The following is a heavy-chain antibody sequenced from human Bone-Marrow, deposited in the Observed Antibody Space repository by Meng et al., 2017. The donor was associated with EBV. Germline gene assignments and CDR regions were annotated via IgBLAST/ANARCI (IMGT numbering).Heavy chain of an antibody. D-gene: IGHD1-1*01. Sequence: VQLVESGGGLVQPGGSLRLSCAASGFTFSSYAMHWVRQAPGKGLEWVAVISFDGGNKYYADSVKGRFTISRDNSKNTLYLQMNSLRAEDTAVYYCARGTADKTYYFDSWGQGTMFPVSS. CDR3: ARGTADKTYYFDS. V-gene: IGHV3-30-3*01. CDR2: ISFDGGNK. CDR1: GFTFSSYA. J-gene: IGHJ4*02.